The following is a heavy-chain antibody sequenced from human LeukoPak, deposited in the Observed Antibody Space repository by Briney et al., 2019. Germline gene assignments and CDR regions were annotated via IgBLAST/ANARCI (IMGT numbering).Heavy chain of an antibody. Sequence: GASVKVSCKASGYTFTSYAMHWVRQAPGQGLEWMGWINAGNGNTKYSQKFQGRVTITRDTSASTAYMELSSLRSEDTAVYYCARDGLVGTFDYWGQGTLVTVSS. D-gene: IGHD2-21*01. CDR2: INAGNGNT. V-gene: IGHV1-3*01. CDR3: ARDGLVGTFDY. J-gene: IGHJ4*02. CDR1: GYTFTSYA.